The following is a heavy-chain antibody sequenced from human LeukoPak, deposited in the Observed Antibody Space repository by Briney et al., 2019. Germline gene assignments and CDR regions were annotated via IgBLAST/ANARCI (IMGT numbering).Heavy chain of an antibody. V-gene: IGHV3-30*04. CDR3: ARDSWLRN. D-gene: IGHD5-12*01. J-gene: IGHJ4*02. CDR2: ISYDGSNK. Sequence: PGGSLRPSCAASGFTFSSYAMHWVRQAPGKGLEWVAVISYDGSNKYYADSVKGRFTISRDNSKNTLYLQMNSLRAEDTAVYYCARDSWLRNWGQGTLVTVSS. CDR1: GFTFSSYA.